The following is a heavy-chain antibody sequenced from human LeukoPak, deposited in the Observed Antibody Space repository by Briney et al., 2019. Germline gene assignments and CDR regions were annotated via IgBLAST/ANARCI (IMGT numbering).Heavy chain of an antibody. V-gene: IGHV4-34*01. D-gene: IGHD3-3*01. Sequence: PSETLSLACAVCGGSFSGYYWSWIRQPPGKGLEWIGEINHSGSTNYNPSLKSRVTISVDTSKNQFSLKLSSVTAADTAVYYCARGERVLEWSPDYYYYGMDVWGQGTTVTVSS. CDR1: GGSFSGYY. CDR2: INHSGST. CDR3: ARGERVLEWSPDYYYYGMDV. J-gene: IGHJ6*02.